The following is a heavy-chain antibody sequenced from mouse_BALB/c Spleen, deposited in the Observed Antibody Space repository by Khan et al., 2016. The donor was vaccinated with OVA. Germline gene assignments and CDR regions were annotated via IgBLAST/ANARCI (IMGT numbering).Heavy chain of an antibody. CDR2: IWTGGST. D-gene: IGHD2-1*01. V-gene: IGHV2-9*02. CDR3: ARYYGNYGWYFDV. CDR1: GFSLTSYG. Sequence: VQLVESGPGLVAPSQSLSITCTFSGFSLTSYGVHWVRQPPGKGLEWLGVIWTGGSTNYNSALMSRLSITKDNSKSQVFLKMNSLQTDDTAMYYCARYYGNYGWYFDVWGAGTTVTVSS. J-gene: IGHJ1*01.